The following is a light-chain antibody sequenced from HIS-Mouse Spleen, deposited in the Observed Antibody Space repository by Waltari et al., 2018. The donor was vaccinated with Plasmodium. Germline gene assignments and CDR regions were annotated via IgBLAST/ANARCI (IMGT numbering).Light chain of an antibody. V-gene: IGKV3-15*01. CDR1: QSVGSN. CDR2: GAS. Sequence: EIVMTQSPATLSVSPGERATLSCTASQSVGSNLARYQQKPGQAPRLPIYGASTRATGIPARFSGSGSGTEFTLTISSLQSEDFAVYYCQQYNNWPPEGAFGPGTKVDIK. CDR3: QQYNNWPPEGA. J-gene: IGKJ3*01.